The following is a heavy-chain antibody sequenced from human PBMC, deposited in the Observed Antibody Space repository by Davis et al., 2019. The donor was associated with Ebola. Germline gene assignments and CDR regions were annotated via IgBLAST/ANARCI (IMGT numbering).Heavy chain of an antibody. V-gene: IGHV4-38-2*01. D-gene: IGHD4-17*01. CDR1: GASISSYY. CDR3: ARPLNDYGDYWYFDL. CDR2: IYHSGST. J-gene: IGHJ2*01. Sequence: MPSETLSLTCSVSGASISSYYWSWIRQPPGKGLEWIGSIYHSGSTYYNPSLKSQVTISVDTSKNQFSLKLSSVTAADTAVYYCARPLNDYGDYWYFDLWGRGTLVTVSS.